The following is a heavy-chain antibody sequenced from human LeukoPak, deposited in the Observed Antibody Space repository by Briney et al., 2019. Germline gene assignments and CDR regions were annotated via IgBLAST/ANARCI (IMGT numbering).Heavy chain of an antibody. J-gene: IGHJ4*02. D-gene: IGHD4-23*01. Sequence: SVKVSCKASGGTFSSYAISWVRQAPGQGLEWMGGIIPIFGTANYAQKFQGRVTITTDESTSTAYMELSSLRSEDTAVYYCARDNRWDYGGPGFDYWGQGALVTVSS. V-gene: IGHV1-69*05. CDR3: ARDNRWDYGGPGFDY. CDR2: IIPIFGTA. CDR1: GGTFSSYA.